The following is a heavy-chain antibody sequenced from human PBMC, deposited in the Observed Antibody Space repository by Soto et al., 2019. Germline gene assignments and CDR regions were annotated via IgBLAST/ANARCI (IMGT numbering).Heavy chain of an antibody. Sequence: QVQLQESGPGLVKPSQTLSLTCTVSGGSISSGDYYWSWIRQPPGKGLEWIGYIYYSGSTYYNPSLKSRVTIAVDTSKNQFSLKLSSVTAADTAVYYCARDPITMVRGVPAEGYWGQGTLVTVSS. D-gene: IGHD3-10*01. V-gene: IGHV4-30-4*01. CDR3: ARDPITMVRGVPAEGY. J-gene: IGHJ4*02. CDR2: IYYSGST. CDR1: GGSISSGDYY.